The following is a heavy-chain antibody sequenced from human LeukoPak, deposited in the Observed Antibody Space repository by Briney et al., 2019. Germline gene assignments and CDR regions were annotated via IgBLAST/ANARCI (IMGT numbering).Heavy chain of an antibody. CDR1: GFTFSNSA. CDR2: LSGSGITT. CDR3: AKGIYSSGWSYFDY. D-gene: IGHD6-19*01. J-gene: IGHJ4*01. V-gene: IGHV3-23*01. Sequence: GGSLRLSCAASGFTFSNSAMSWAREPPGKGLEGVSPLSGSGITTYYAGSVKGRFTISRDNSKNTLYLQMNSLRAEDTAVYYCAKGIYSSGWSYFDYWGHGTLVTVSS.